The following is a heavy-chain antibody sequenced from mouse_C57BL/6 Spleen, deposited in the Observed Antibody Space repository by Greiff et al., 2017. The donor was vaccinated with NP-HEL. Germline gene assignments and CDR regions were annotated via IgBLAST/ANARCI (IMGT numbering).Heavy chain of an antibody. CDR3: ARGEAYYSNPYAMDY. D-gene: IGHD2-5*01. Sequence: QVQLQQSGPELVKPGASVKISCKASGYAFSSSWMNWVKQRPGKGLEWIGRIYPGDGDTNYNGKFKGKATLTADKSSSTAYMQLSSLTSEDSAVYFCARGEAYYSNPYAMDYWGQGTSVTVSS. CDR1: GYAFSSSW. J-gene: IGHJ4*01. CDR2: IYPGDGDT. V-gene: IGHV1-82*01.